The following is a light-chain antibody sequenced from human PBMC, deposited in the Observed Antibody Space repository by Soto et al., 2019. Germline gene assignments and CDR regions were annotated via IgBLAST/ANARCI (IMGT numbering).Light chain of an antibody. J-gene: IGKJ4*01. CDR2: DAS. CDR1: QSITTF. Sequence: DIQMTQSPSTLSASIGDRVTITCRASQSITTFLAWYQQKPGKAPQILIYDASKLEPGVPSRLSGGGSGTEFTLTISSLQPDDFPTYYCQQYSTYPLTFGGGTRVEIK. CDR3: QQYSTYPLT. V-gene: IGKV1-5*01.